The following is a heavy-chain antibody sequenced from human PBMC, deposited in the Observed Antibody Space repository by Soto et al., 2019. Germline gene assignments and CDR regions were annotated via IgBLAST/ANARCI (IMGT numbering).Heavy chain of an antibody. CDR1: GGSISSGGYY. D-gene: IGHD6-13*01. J-gene: IGHJ4*02. V-gene: IGHV4-31*03. CDR3: AREPTHSSSWFGNYYFDY. CDR2: IYYSGST. Sequence: QVQLQESGPGLVKPSQTLSLTCTVSGGSISSGGYYWSWIRQHPGKGLEWIGYIYYSGSTYYNPSLKSRFTISVDTSKNQFSLKLSSVTAADTAVYYCAREPTHSSSWFGNYYFDYWGQGTLVTVSS.